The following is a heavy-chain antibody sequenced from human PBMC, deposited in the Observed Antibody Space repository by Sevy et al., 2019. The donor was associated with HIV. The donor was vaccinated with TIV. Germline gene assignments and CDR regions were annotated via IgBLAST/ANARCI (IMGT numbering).Heavy chain of an antibody. CDR3: ARRRIAVAGTRTYYFDY. CDR2: IYPGDSDT. J-gene: IGHJ4*02. Sequence: GESLKISCKGSGYSFTSYWIGWVRQMPGKGLEWMGIIYPGDSDTRYSPSFQGQVTISADKSISTAYLQWSSLKASDTAIYYCARRRIAVAGTRTYYFDYWGQGTLVTVSS. D-gene: IGHD6-19*01. CDR1: GYSFTSYW. V-gene: IGHV5-51*01.